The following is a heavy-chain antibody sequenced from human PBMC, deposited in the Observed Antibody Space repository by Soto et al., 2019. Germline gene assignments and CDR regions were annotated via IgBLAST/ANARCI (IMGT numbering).Heavy chain of an antibody. CDR3: ARGSYYDVKAFDI. CDR2: IIPILGIA. CDR1: GGTFSSYT. D-gene: IGHD1-26*01. J-gene: IGHJ3*02. V-gene: IGHV1-69*02. Sequence: SVKVSCKASGGTFSSYTISWVRQAPGQGLEWMGRIIPILGIANYAQKFQGRVTITADKSTSTAYMELSSLRSEDTAVYYCARGSYYDVKAFDIWGQGTMVTVSS.